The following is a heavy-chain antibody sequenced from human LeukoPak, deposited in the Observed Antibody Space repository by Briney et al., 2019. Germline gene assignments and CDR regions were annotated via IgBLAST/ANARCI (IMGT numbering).Heavy chain of an antibody. J-gene: IGHJ4*02. D-gene: IGHD3-10*01. CDR2: IYGRGETT. Sequence: PGGSLRLSCAASGFTFSSNAMNWVRQAPGKGLEWVAAIYGRGETTYYADLVKGRFTISRDNSKNTLYLQMNSLRAEDTAVYYCVKTAMIKVIINTYPKGLNYWGQGTLVTVSS. CDR1: GFTFSSNA. V-gene: IGHV3-23*01. CDR3: VKTAMIKVIINTYPKGLNY.